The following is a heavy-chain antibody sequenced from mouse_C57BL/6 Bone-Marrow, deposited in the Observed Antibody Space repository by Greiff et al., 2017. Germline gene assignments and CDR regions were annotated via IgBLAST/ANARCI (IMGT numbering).Heavy chain of an antibody. Sequence: QVQLQQPGAELARPGASVKLSCKASGYTFTSYGISWVKQRTGQGLEWIGEIYPRSGNTYYNAKFKGKATLTADKSSSTAYMELRSLTSEDSAVYFCARSGYSGYFDYGGQGTTLTVSS. CDR1: GYTFTSYG. J-gene: IGHJ2*01. CDR2: IYPRSGNT. V-gene: IGHV1-81*01. D-gene: IGHD2-12*01. CDR3: ARSGYSGYFDY.